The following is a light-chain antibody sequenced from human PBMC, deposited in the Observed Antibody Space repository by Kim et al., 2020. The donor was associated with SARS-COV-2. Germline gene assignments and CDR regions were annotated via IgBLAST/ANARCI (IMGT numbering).Light chain of an antibody. CDR2: NVN. V-gene: IGLV2-14*04. CDR3: SSYASSTSNYV. J-gene: IGLJ1*01. Sequence: QSITISCTGTSRDVGGYNYVSWYQQHPGEAPKLMIYNVNKRPSGVSNRFSGSKSGNTASLTISGLQAEDEADYYCSSYASSTSNYVFGTGTKFTVL. CDR1: SRDVGGYNY.